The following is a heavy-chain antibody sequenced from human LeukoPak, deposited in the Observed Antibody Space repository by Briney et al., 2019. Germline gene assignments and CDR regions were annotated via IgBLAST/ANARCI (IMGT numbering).Heavy chain of an antibody. CDR1: GFTFSSYW. J-gene: IGHJ3*02. CDR3: ARYCSSPSCYENDAFDI. Sequence: PGGSLRLPCAASGFTFSSYWMHWVRQAPGKGLVWVSRINSDGSSTSYADSVKGRFTISRDNAKNTLYLQMNSLRAEDTAVYYCARYCSSPSCYENDAFDISGQGTMVTVSS. D-gene: IGHD2-2*01. V-gene: IGHV3-74*01. CDR2: INSDGSST.